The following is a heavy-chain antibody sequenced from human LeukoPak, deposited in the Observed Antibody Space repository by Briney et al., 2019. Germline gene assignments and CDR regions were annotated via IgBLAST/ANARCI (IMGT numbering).Heavy chain of an antibody. CDR1: GYTXTNNY. V-gene: IGHV1-46*01. D-gene: IGHD1-26*01. CDR3: ARVNRELLREISIDY. Sequence: ASVKVSCKASGYTXTNNYMHGVRQAPGQGLEWMGIINPSGGSTRYAQKFQGRVTVTRDTSTSTVYMELSSLRSEDTAVYYCARVNRELLREISIDYWGQGTLVTVSS. CDR2: INPSGGST. J-gene: IGHJ4*02.